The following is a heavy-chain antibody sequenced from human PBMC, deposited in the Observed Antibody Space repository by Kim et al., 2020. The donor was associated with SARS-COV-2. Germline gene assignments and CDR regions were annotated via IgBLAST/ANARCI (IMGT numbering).Heavy chain of an antibody. J-gene: IGHJ4*02. CDR3: ARGLYSGSYYVVYYFDY. Sequence: LKSRVTISIDTSKNQFSLKLSSVTAADTAVYYCARGLYSGSYYVVYYFDYWGQGTLVTVSS. D-gene: IGHD1-26*01. V-gene: IGHV4-34*01.